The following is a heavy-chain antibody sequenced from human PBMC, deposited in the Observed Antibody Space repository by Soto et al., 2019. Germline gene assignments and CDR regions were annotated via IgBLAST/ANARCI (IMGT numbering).Heavy chain of an antibody. V-gene: IGHV1-69*13. CDR1: GGTFSSYA. CDR2: IIPIFGTA. J-gene: IGHJ4*02. CDR3: ARDLGSGWYNY. Sequence: SVKVSCKASGGTFSSYAISWVRQAPGQGLEWMGGIIPIFGTANYAQNFQGRVTIAANESTNTAYMELSSLRSEDTAVYYCARDLGSGWYNYWGQGTLVTVSS. D-gene: IGHD6-19*01.